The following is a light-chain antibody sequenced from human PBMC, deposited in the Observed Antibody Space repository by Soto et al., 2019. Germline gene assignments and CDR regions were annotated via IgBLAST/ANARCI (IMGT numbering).Light chain of an antibody. Sequence: DIVMTQSPLSLPVTPGEPASISCRSSQSLLHSNGYNYLDWYLQKPGQSPQLLIYLGSNRASGVPDRLSGSGSGTDFTLKISRVEAEDVGVYYCMQALQTPFTFGGGTKVDIK. V-gene: IGKV2-28*01. CDR3: MQALQTPFT. CDR2: LGS. J-gene: IGKJ4*01. CDR1: QSLLHSNGYNY.